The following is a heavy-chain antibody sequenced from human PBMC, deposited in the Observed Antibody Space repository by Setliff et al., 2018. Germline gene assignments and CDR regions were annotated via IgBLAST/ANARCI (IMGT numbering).Heavy chain of an antibody. J-gene: IGHJ6*02. CDR3: AGCGYGQYYAMDV. D-gene: IGHD5-12*01. Sequence: GGSLRLSCAASGFTFSSYSMNWVRQAPGKGLEWVSSISSSSSYIYYADSVKGRFTISRDDSNNTLYLQMTSLRAEDTAVYYCAGCGYGQYYAMDVWGQGTTVTVS. V-gene: IGHV3-21*01. CDR1: GFTFSSYS. CDR2: ISSSSSYI.